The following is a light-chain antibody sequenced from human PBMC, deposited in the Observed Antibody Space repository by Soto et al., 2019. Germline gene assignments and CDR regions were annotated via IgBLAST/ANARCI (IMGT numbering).Light chain of an antibody. Sequence: QSVLTQPPSVSGAPGQRVTISCTGSSSNIGAGYDVHWYQQLPGTAPKPLIXGNSNRPSXXXDRXSGSXSGTSASLAITGXXXXXXXXXYCQSYDSSLSGVVFGGGTKLTVL. CDR3: QSYDSSLSGVV. CDR2: GNS. V-gene: IGLV1-40*01. CDR1: SSNIGAGYD. J-gene: IGLJ2*01.